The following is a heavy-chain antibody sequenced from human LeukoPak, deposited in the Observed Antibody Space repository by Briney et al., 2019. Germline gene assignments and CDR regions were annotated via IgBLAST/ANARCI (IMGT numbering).Heavy chain of an antibody. J-gene: IGHJ4*02. CDR2: IYHSGST. CDR1: GGSISSSNW. V-gene: IGHV4-4*02. CDR3: ARVSGSPSRAFDY. Sequence: SGTLSLTCAVSGGSISSSNWWSWVRQPPGKGLEWIGEIYHSGSTNYNPSLKSRVTISVDKSKNQFSLKLSSVTAADTAVYYCARVSGSPSRAFDYWGQGTLVTVSS. D-gene: IGHD1-26*01.